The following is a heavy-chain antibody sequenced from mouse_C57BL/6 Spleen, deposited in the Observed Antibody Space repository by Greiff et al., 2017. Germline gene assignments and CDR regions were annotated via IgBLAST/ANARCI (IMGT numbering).Heavy chain of an antibody. CDR3: ARKNGNSHGAMDY. J-gene: IGHJ4*01. V-gene: IGHV1-52*01. CDR2: IDPSDSET. CDR1: GYTFTSYW. Sequence: QVQLQQPGAELVRPGSSVKLSCKASGYTFTSYWMHWVKQRPIQGLEWIGNIDPSDSETHYNQKFKDKATLTADKSSSTAYMQLSSLTSEDSAVYYCARKNGNSHGAMDYWGQGTSVTVSS. D-gene: IGHD1-1*01.